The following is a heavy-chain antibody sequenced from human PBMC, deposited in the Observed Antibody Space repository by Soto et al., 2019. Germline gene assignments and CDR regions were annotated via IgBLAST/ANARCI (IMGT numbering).Heavy chain of an antibody. CDR2: INHSGSS. D-gene: IGHD3-9*01. Sequence: PSETLSLTCSVYAEPFGGYYWSWIRQPPGKGLEWIGEINHSGSSNYNPSLKSRISISVDTSKYQFSLRLSSVTAADTAVYYCGRGPILFYDILPGYYGMDVWGKGTRVAVSS. J-gene: IGHJ6*04. V-gene: IGHV4-34*01. CDR3: GRGPILFYDILPGYYGMDV. CDR1: AEPFGGYY.